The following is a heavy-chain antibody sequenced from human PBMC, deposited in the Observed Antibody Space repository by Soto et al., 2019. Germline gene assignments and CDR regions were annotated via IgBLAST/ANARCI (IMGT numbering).Heavy chain of an antibody. D-gene: IGHD2-2*01. J-gene: IGHJ6*02. Sequence: SVKVSCKASGGTFSSYAISWVRQAPGQGLEWMGGIIPIFGTANYAQKFQGRVTITADESTSTAYMELSSLRSEDTAVYYCARGGYCSSTSCPDSPYYYYYGMDVWGQGTTVTVSS. CDR3: ARGGYCSSTSCPDSPYYYYYGMDV. V-gene: IGHV1-69*13. CDR1: GGTFSSYA. CDR2: IIPIFGTA.